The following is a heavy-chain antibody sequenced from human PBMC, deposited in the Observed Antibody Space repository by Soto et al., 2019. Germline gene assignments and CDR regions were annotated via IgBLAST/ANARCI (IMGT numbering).Heavy chain of an antibody. CDR1: GFTFSDSW. D-gene: IGHD4-4*01. CDR2: IKSDESEK. Sequence: EVQLVESGGGLVQPGGSLRLSCTASGFTFSDSWMTCVRQAPGKGLEWVARIKSDESEKKYADSVKGRFSISRDNAKNSMYLQMVSLRGEDTAVYFCVRGGSNYASWGQGTLVTVSS. J-gene: IGHJ5*02. V-gene: IGHV3-7*01. CDR3: VRGGSNYAS.